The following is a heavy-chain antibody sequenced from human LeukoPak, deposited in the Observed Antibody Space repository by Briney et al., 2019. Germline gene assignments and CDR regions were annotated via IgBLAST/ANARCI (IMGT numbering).Heavy chain of an antibody. Sequence: SVKVSCKASGGTFSSYAISWVRQAPGQGLEWMGRIIPIFGIANYAQKFQGRVTITADKSTSTAYMELSSLRSEDTAVYYCVRLPRHYGSGRWAWFHPSGQGTLVTVSS. CDR1: GGTFSSYA. D-gene: IGHD3-10*01. CDR2: IIPIFGIA. J-gene: IGHJ5*02. CDR3: VRLPRHYGSGRWAWFHP. V-gene: IGHV1-69*04.